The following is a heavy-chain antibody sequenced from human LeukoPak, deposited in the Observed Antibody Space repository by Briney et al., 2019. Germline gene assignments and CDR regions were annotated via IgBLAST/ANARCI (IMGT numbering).Heavy chain of an antibody. V-gene: IGHV3-48*01. D-gene: IGHD4-17*01. Sequence: GGSLRLSCAASGFTFSSYSMNWVRQAPGKGLEWVSYISSSSSTIYYADSVKGRFTISRDNAKNSLYLQMNSLRAEDTAVYYCARGYGDYEYYFDYWGQGTLVTVSS. CDR2: ISSSSSTI. CDR3: ARGYGDYEYYFDY. CDR1: GFTFSSYS. J-gene: IGHJ4*02.